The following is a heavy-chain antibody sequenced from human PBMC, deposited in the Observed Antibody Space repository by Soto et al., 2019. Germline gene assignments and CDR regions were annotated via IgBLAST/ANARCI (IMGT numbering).Heavy chain of an antibody. CDR2: IDWDDDK. Sequence: SGPTLVNPTQTLTLTCTFSGFSLSTSGMRVSWIRQPPGKALEWLARIDWDDDKFYSTSLKTRLTISKDTSKNQVVPTMTNMDPVDTATYYCALYYYDSSGYYGPYDYWGQGPLVTVSS. CDR1: GFSLSTSGMR. J-gene: IGHJ4*02. V-gene: IGHV2-70*04. CDR3: ALYYYDSSGYYGPYDY. D-gene: IGHD3-22*01.